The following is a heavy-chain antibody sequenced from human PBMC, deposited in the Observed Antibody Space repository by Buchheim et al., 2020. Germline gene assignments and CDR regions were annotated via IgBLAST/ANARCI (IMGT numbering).Heavy chain of an antibody. CDR3: ARTPREDSGHNWFDS. D-gene: IGHD6-6*01. CDR2: IDWDDDK. CDR1: GFSLSTSGMC. V-gene: IGHV2-70*13. Sequence: QVTLRESGPALVKPPQTLTLTCTFSGFSLSTSGMCVSWIRQPPGKALEWLARIDWDDDKWYSTSLKTRLTISKDTSKNQLVITMTNMDPMDTATYYCARTPREDSGHNWFDSWGQGTL. J-gene: IGHJ5*01.